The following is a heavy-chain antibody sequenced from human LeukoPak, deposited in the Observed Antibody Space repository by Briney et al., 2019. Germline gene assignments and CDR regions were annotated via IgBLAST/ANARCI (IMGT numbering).Heavy chain of an antibody. Sequence: GGSLRLSCAASGFTFSSYAMHWVRQAPGKGLEWVAVISYDGSNKYYADSVKGRFTISRDNSKNTLYLQMNSLRAEDTAVYYCARELVFIVVVPAAPPDAFDIWGQGTMVTVSS. CDR3: ARELVFIVVVPAAPPDAFDI. CDR1: GFTFSSYA. D-gene: IGHD2-2*01. V-gene: IGHV3-30-3*01. CDR2: ISYDGSNK. J-gene: IGHJ3*02.